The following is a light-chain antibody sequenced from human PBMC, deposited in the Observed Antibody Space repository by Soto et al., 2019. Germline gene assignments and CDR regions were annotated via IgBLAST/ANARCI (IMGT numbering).Light chain of an antibody. CDR2: TTA. V-gene: IGKV1-39*01. CDR1: QRITTY. J-gene: IGKJ2*01. Sequence: IHMTQSPSSLSASVGDRVTITCRASQRITTYLNWYQQKPGKAPKLLNSTTATLQGGVPSRFSGRGSGTDYTLTITTLPPEDLATYCCQQSYSTPYTFGQGTKLENK. CDR3: QQSYSTPYT.